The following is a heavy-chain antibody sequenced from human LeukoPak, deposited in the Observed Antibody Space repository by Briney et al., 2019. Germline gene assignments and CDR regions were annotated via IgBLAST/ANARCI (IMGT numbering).Heavy chain of an antibody. CDR3: ARDHLLDTAMVLEYVYYYGMDV. V-gene: IGHV3-7*01. J-gene: IGHJ6*02. Sequence: GSLRLSCAASGFTFSSYWMSWVRQAPGKGLEWVANIKQDGSEKYYVDSVKGRFTISRDNAKNSLYLQMNSLRAEDTAVYYCARDHLLDTAMVLEYVYYYGMDVWGQGTTVTVSS. D-gene: IGHD5-18*01. CDR2: IKQDGSEK. CDR1: GFTFSSYW.